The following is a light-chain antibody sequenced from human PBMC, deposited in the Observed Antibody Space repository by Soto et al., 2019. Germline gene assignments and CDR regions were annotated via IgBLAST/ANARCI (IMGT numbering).Light chain of an antibody. CDR3: TSFTNSYSGV. CDR2: EVS. V-gene: IGLV2-14*01. J-gene: IGLJ3*02. CDR1: SSDVGGYKY. Sequence: QSALTQPTSVSGSPGQSVTISCTGTSSDVGGYKYVSWFQQHPDTVPKLMIYEVSHRPSGVSDRFSGSKSGSTASLTISGLQAEEEDYYYCTSFTNSYSGVFGGGTKLTVL.